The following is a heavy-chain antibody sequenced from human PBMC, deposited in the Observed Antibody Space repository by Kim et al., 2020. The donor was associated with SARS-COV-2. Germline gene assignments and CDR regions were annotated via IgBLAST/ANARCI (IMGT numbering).Heavy chain of an antibody. J-gene: IGHJ3*01. D-gene: IGHD2-21*01. CDR2: ISAYSGDT. CDR3: AGSFIPGIDAFDV. CDR1: GYPLTTYH. V-gene: IGHV1-18*01. Sequence: ASVKVSCKASGYPLTTYHMSWVRQAPGQGLEWMGWISAYSGDTKYPQRFEGRVTMTRDTSTSTAYMELRGLRSADTAVYYCAGSFIPGIDAFDVWGQGTVVSVSS.